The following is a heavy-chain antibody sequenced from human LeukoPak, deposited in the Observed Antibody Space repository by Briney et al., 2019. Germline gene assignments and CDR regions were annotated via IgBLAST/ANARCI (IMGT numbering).Heavy chain of an antibody. CDR3: AKDRIAVAATHAFDV. D-gene: IGHD6-19*01. CDR1: GFSFSSYG. CDR2: IRYDGSDK. J-gene: IGHJ3*01. Sequence: GGSLRLSCSASGFSFSSYGMTWVRQAPGKGLEWVAFIRYDGSDKYYADSVKGRFTISRDNSKNTLYLQMNSLRAEDTAVYYCAKDRIAVAATHAFDVWGQGTMVTVSS. V-gene: IGHV3-30*02.